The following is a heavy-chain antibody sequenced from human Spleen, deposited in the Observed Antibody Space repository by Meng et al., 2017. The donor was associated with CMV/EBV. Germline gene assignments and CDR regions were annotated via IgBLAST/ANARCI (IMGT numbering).Heavy chain of an antibody. CDR2: INPNSGGT. J-gene: IGHJ6*02. Sequence: ASVKVSCKASGYTFTGYYMHWVRQAPGQGLEWMGWINPNSGGTNYAQKFQGRVTMTRDTSISTAYMELSRLRSEDTAVYYCARTPPWPYDILTDYYYAIDVWGQGTTVTVSS. CDR3: ARTPPWPYDILTDYYYAIDV. D-gene: IGHD3-9*01. V-gene: IGHV1-2*02. CDR1: GYTFTGYY.